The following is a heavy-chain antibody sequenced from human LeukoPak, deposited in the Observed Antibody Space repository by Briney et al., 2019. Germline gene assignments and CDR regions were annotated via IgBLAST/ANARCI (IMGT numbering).Heavy chain of an antibody. Sequence: SETLSLTCAVYVGSFSGYYWSWIRQPPGKGLEWIGEINHSGSTNYNPSLKSRVSISVVTSKNQFCLKLSSVTAADTAVYYCARQREGYFDLWGRGTRVTVSS. CDR1: VGSFSGYY. CDR2: INHSGST. CDR3: ARQREGYFDL. J-gene: IGHJ2*01. V-gene: IGHV4-34*01.